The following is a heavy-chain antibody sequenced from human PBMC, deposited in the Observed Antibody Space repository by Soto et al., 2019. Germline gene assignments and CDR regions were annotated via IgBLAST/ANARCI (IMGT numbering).Heavy chain of an antibody. CDR3: VRDPSSGYRSFDY. CDR1: GYIFTNYY. CDR2: INLSADRT. D-gene: IGHD3-22*01. V-gene: IGHV1-46*03. Sequence: ASVKVSCKASGYIFTNYYIHWVRQAPGQGLEWMGIINLSADRTSYAQKFQGRFTVTMDTSTSTVYMELGSLRSEDTAVYYCVRDPSSGYRSFDYWGQGALVTVSS. J-gene: IGHJ4*02.